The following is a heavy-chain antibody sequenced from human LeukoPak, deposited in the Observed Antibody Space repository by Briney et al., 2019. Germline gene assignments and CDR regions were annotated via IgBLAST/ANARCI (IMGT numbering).Heavy chain of an antibody. CDR3: ARSTLGYCSGGSCYSIDY. CDR1: GFTFSSYW. Sequence: GGSLRLSCVASGFTFSSYWMHWVRQAPGKGLVWVSRINSDGSSTNYADSVKGRFTISRDNAKNTLYLQMNSLRAEDTAVYYCARSTLGYCSGGSCYSIDYWGQGTLVTVSS. J-gene: IGHJ4*02. V-gene: IGHV3-74*01. CDR2: INSDGSST. D-gene: IGHD2-15*01.